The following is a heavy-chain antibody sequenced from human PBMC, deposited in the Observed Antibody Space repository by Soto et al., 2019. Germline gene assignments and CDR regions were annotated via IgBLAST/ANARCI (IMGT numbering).Heavy chain of an antibody. V-gene: IGHV1-18*01. Sequence: QVQLVQSGAEVKKPGASVKVACKASGYTFTSYGINWVRQAPGQGLEWMGWISAYNGNTNYAQKLQGRVTMTTNTXXSTAYMELRSLRSDDTAVFYCARDKGDGSGSYYGYWGQGTLVTVSS. CDR2: ISAYNGNT. CDR3: ARDKGDGSGSYYGY. D-gene: IGHD3-10*01. J-gene: IGHJ4*02. CDR1: GYTFTSYG.